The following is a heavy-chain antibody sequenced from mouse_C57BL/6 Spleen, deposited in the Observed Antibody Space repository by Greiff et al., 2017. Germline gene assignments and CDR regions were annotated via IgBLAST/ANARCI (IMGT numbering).Heavy chain of an antibody. V-gene: IGHV5-16*01. CDR1: GFTFSDYY. CDR3: ARDGGYDYGFDY. J-gene: IGHJ2*01. CDR2: INYDGSST. D-gene: IGHD2-4*01. Sequence: EVKLMESEGGLVQPGSSMKLSCTASGFTFSDYYMAWVRPVPEKGLEWVANINYDGSSTYYLDSLKSRFIISRDNAKNILYLQMSSLKSEDTATYYCARDGGYDYGFDYWGQGTTLTVSS.